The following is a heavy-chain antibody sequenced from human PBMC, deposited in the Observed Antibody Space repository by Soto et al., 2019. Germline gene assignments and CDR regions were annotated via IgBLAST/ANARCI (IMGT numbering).Heavy chain of an antibody. V-gene: IGHV4-61*01. CDR2: IYYSGCT. D-gene: IGHD2-2*01. J-gene: IGHJ4*02. CDR1: GGSVSSGSYY. CDR3: ATPNCSSTSCYGRDGYYFDY. Sequence: SETLSLTCTVSGGSVSSGSYYWSWIRQPPGKGLEWIGYIYYSGCTNYNPSLKSRVTISVDTSKNQFSLKLSSVTAADTAVYYCATPNCSSTSCYGRDGYYFDYWGQGTLVTVSS.